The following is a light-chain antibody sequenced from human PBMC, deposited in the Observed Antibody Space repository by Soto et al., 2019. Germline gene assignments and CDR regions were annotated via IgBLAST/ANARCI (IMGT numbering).Light chain of an antibody. J-gene: IGLJ3*02. CDR2: GNS. CDR3: QSYDSSLSGWV. CDR1: SSNIGAGYD. V-gene: IGLV1-40*01. Sequence: QSVLTQPPSVSGAPGQRVTISCTGSSSNIGAGYDVPWYQQLPGTAPKLHIYGNSNRPSGVPDRVSGSKSGTSASLAITGLQAEDEADYYCQSYDSSLSGWVFGGGTKLTVL.